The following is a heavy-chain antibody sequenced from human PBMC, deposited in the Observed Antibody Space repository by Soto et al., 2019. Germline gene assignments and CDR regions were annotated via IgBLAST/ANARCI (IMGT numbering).Heavy chain of an antibody. V-gene: IGHV3-23*01. CDR3: ASTMIVEVTPF. Sequence: HPGGSLRLSCAASGFTFSSYAMSWVRQAPGKGLEWVSAISGSGGSTYYADSVKGRFTISRDNYKNTLSLQMNSLRAEDTAVYYCASTMIVEVTPFWGQGTLVTVSS. J-gene: IGHJ4*02. CDR2: ISGSGGST. CDR1: GFTFSSYA. D-gene: IGHD3-22*01.